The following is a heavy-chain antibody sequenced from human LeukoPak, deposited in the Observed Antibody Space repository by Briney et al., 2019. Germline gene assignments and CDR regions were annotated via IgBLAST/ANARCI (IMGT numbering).Heavy chain of an antibody. J-gene: IGHJ4*02. CDR1: GFTFDDYA. V-gene: IGHV3-9*01. CDR2: ISWNSGSI. CDR3: AKAKFGATTFDY. Sequence: GGSLRLSCAASGFTFDDYAMHWVRQAPGKGLEWVSGISWNSGSIGYADSVKGRFTISRDNAKNSLYLQMNSLRAEDTALYYCAKAKFGATTFDYWGQGTLVTVSS. D-gene: IGHD5-12*01.